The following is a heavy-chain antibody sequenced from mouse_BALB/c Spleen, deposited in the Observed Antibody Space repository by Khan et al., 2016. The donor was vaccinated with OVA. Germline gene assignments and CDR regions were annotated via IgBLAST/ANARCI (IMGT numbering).Heavy chain of an antibody. CDR1: GFNIKDTY. Sequence: EVQLQQSGAELVKPGASVKLSCTASGFNIKDTYIHWVKQRPEQGPEWIGRIDPANGDTKYGPKFQVKAPITADTSSNTAYLHLSILTSEDTAVYYWATRYGNPFAYWGQGTLVTVSA. V-gene: IGHV14-3*02. CDR2: IDPANGDT. CDR3: ATRYGNPFAY. J-gene: IGHJ3*01. D-gene: IGHD2-1*01.